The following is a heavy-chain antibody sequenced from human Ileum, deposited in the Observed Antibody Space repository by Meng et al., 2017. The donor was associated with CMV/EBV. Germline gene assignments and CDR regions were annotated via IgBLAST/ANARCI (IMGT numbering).Heavy chain of an antibody. CDR3: ARGWGWFDP. J-gene: IGHJ5*02. CDR1: GGSVSSGNYF. CDR2: IYYSGTT. D-gene: IGHD3-16*01. Sequence: LSCTVSGGSVSSGNYFWSWIQQPPGKGLEWIGYIYYSGTTSYNPSLKSRVTISIDTSNNELSLKLNSVTVADTAVYYCARGWGWFDPWGQGTLVTVSS. V-gene: IGHV4-61*01.